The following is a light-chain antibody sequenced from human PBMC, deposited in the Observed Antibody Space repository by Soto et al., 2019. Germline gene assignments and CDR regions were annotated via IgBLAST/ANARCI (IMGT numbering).Light chain of an antibody. CDR2: GAS. Sequence: IVLTQSPATLSLTPGERATLSCGASQSVSSSYLAWYHQKPGQAPRLLIYGASTRATGIPARFSGSGSGTEFTLTINSLQSEDFAVYYCQQCNNWPRTFGQGTKVDI. CDR3: QQCNNWPRT. J-gene: IGKJ1*01. CDR1: QSVSSSY. V-gene: IGKV3-15*01.